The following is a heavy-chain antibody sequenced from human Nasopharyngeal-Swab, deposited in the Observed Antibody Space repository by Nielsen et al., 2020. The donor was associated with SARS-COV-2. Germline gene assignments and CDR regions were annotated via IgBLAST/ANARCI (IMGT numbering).Heavy chain of an antibody. J-gene: IGHJ6*03. Sequence: GESLKISCEASGFTFESYGMTWVRQAPGKGLEWVSNISGSGDNTHYADSVRGRFTISRDNSQRTVFLQMTSLRAEDTALYYCAKDPSAAMDVWGKGTTVIVSS. CDR3: AKDPSAAMDV. D-gene: IGHD6-13*01. V-gene: IGHV3-23*01. CDR1: GFTFESYG. CDR2: ISGSGDNT.